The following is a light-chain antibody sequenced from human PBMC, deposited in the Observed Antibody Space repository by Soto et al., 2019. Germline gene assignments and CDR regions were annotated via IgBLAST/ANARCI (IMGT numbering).Light chain of an antibody. CDR1: QSVSTF. CDR3: QQRGDWPPIT. V-gene: IGKV3-11*01. CDR2: NAS. J-gene: IGKJ5*01. Sequence: EIVLTQSPATLSLTPGERAILSCRASQSVSTFLAWFQQKPGQPPRLLIYNASNRTTGIPARFSGSGSGTDFTLTISSLEPEDFAVYYCQQRGDWPPITFGQGTRM.